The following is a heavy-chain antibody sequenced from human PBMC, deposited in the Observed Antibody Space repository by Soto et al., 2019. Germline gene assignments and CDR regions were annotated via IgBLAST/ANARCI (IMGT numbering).Heavy chain of an antibody. CDR3: ANKFFSGSGSYRGWFDP. D-gene: IGHD3-10*01. J-gene: IGHJ5*02. V-gene: IGHV3-23*01. CDR1: GFTFSSYA. Sequence: EVQLLESGGGLVQPGGSLRLSCAASGFTFSSYAMNWVRQAPGKGLEWVSIISGSGDSTYYADSVKGRFTISTDNTKNTLYLQMNSLRAEDTAVYYCANKFFSGSGSYRGWFDPWGQGTLVTVSS. CDR2: ISGSGDST.